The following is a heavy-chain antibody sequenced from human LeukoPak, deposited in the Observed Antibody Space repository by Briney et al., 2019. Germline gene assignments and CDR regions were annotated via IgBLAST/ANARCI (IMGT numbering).Heavy chain of an antibody. Sequence: ASVKVSCKASGYTFTSYGISWVRQAPGQGLEWMGWINPNSDGTNYAQKFQGRVTMTRDTSISTAYMELSRLRSDDTAVYYCATGSSGSPQIWGQGTLVTVSS. D-gene: IGHD6-19*01. CDR2: INPNSDGT. J-gene: IGHJ4*02. CDR1: GYTFTSYG. CDR3: ATGSSGSPQI. V-gene: IGHV1-2*02.